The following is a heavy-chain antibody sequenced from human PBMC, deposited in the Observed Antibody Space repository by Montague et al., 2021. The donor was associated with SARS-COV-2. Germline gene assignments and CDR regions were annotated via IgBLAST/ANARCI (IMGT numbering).Heavy chain of an antibody. D-gene: IGHD4-17*01. V-gene: IGHV4-34*01. J-gene: IGHJ6*02. CDR1: GTSFSGYY. CDR2: INHSGST. CDR3: ARRKMVTTFYYYYYGMDV. Sequence: SETLSLTCAVHGTSFSGYYWSWIRQPPGKGLEWIGEINHSGSTNYNPSLKSRLTISVDTSKNQFSLKLTSVTAADTAVYYCARRKMVTTFYYYYYGMDVWGRGTTVTVSS.